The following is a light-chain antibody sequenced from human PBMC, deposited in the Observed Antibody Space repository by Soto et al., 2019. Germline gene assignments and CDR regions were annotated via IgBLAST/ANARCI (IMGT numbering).Light chain of an antibody. J-gene: IGKJ1*01. V-gene: IGKV1-39*01. CDR3: QQSYNAPPT. CDR2: GAS. CDR1: QTISTY. Sequence: DIQMTQSPSSLSASVGDRVTITCRASQTISTYLNWYRQKPGKAPNLLIYGASSLQSGVPSRFSGSGSGTDFTLTISSLQPEDFATYYCQQSYNAPPTFGQGTKVDIK.